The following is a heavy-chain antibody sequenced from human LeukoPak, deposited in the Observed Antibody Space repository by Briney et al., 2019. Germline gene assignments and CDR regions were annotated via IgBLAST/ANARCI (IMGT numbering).Heavy chain of an antibody. V-gene: IGHV3-30*02. Sequence: GGSLRLSCAASGFTFTNSGMHWVRQAPGRGLEWVAFIQFHGSDIFYADSVEGRFTISRDNSKNTLYLQMNSLRPGDTAVYYCAKDNPIEKVPGLGPGSWGQRTLVTVSS. CDR1: GFTFTNSG. J-gene: IGHJ5*02. CDR2: IQFHGSDI. D-gene: IGHD2-2*01. CDR3: AKDNPIEKVPGLGPGS.